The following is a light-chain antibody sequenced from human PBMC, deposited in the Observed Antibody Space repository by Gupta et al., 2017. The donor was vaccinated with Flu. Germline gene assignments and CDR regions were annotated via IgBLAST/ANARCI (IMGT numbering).Light chain of an antibody. CDR3: QQDHHLIIT. V-gene: IGKV1-33*01. CDR1: QGISNY. J-gene: IGKJ4*01. CDR2: GAS. Sequence: DIQMTQSPSSLSASVGDTVTITCQASQGISNYLNWYQQKPGKAPKLLIYGASNLETGVPSRFSGSGXGTXFTFTIXSLQPEDVATYYCQQDHHLIITFGXGTKVEIK.